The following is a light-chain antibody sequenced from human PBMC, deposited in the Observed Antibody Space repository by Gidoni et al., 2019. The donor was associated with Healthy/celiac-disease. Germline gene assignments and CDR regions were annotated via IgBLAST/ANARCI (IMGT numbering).Light chain of an antibody. Sequence: QSALPQPASVSESPGQSITISCTATSSDVGSYNLVSWYQQHPGKSPQLMIYEGSKRPSGVSNLFSGSKSGNTASLTFSGLHADDEADYYCCSYSGSITYLYVFGTGTKVTVL. CDR1: SSDVGSYNL. J-gene: IGLJ1*01. CDR2: EGS. CDR3: CSYSGSITYLYV. V-gene: IGLV2-23*01.